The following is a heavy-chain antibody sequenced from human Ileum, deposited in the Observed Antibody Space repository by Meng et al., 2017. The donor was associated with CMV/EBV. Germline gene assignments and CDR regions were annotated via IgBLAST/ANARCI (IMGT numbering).Heavy chain of an antibody. CDR1: GFSVNNNY. CDR3: ARNPWAPDGFDI. D-gene: IGHD7-27*01. J-gene: IGHJ3*02. Sequence: GESLKISCVASGFSVNNNYMSWVRQAPGKGLEWISAVYGGGATFHTDSVKGRFTISRDDSKNTVFLQMNRLRTEDMAVYYCARNPWAPDGFDIWGQGKMVTVSS. V-gene: IGHV3-66*02. CDR2: VYGGGAT.